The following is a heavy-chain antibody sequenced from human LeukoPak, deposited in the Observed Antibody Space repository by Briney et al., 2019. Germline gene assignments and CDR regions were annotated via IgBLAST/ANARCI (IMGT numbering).Heavy chain of an antibody. D-gene: IGHD1-14*01. CDR1: VDTVSSNIAA. J-gene: IGHJ4*02. Sequence: SQTLSLTCAISVDTVSSNIAAWNWIRQSPSRGLEWLGRTYYRSKCIHEYALSVESRITINTDTSKNQFSMQLKSVTPEDTAVYYCARNLSPDFDYWGQGTLVTVSS. CDR2: TYYRSKCIH. CDR3: ARNLSPDFDY. V-gene: IGHV6-1*01.